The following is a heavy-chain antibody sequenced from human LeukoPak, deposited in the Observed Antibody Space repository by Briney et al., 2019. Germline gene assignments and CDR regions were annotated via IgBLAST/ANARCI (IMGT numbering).Heavy chain of an antibody. D-gene: IGHD1-26*01. Sequence: GGSLRLSCAASGFTFSSNGMHWVRQAPGKGLEYVSAISSDGGRTYYANSVKGRFTISRDSSKNTLYLQMGSLRAEDMAVYYCARELYSVNPHDGFDIWGQGTMVTVSS. V-gene: IGHV3-64*01. J-gene: IGHJ3*02. CDR2: ISSDGGRT. CDR3: ARELYSVNPHDGFDI. CDR1: GFTFSSNG.